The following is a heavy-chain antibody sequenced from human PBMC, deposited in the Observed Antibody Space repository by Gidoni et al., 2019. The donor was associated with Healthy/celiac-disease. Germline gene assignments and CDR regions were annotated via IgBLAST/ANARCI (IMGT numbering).Heavy chain of an antibody. V-gene: IGHV4-39*01. D-gene: IGHD5-18*01. CDR1: GGSISSSSYY. CDR3: ARLDTAMVLFDY. Sequence: QLQLQESGPGLVKPSETLSLTCTVSGGSISSSSYYWGWIRQPPGKGLEWIGSIYYSGSTYYTPSLKSRVTISVDTSKNQFSLKLSSVTAADTAVYYCARLDTAMVLFDYWGQGTLVTVSS. J-gene: IGHJ4*02. CDR2: IYYSGST.